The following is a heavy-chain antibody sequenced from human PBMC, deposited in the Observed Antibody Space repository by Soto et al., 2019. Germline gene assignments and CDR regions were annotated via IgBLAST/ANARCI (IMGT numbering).Heavy chain of an antibody. V-gene: IGHV5-10-1*01. CDR3: ARQIYYSDTCPNFQYYFDS. D-gene: IGHD3-22*01. CDR1: GYSFAGYW. CDR2: IDPSDSQT. Sequence: GASLKISCKGSGYSFAGYWITWVRQKPGKGLEWMGRIDPSDSQTYYSPSFRGHVTISVTKSITTVFLQCSSLRASDTAMYYCARQIYYSDTCPNFQYYFDSWGQGTPVTVSS. J-gene: IGHJ4*02.